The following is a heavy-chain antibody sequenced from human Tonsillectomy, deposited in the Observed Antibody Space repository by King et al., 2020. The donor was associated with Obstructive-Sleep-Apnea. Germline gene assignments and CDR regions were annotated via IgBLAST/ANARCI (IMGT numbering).Heavy chain of an antibody. D-gene: IGHD6-13*01. CDR1: GFTFSSYN. CDR2: IISSSGYI. V-gene: IGHV3-21*06. Sequence: LQLVESGGGLVKPGGSLRLSCAASGFTFSSYNMNWVRQAPGKGLEWVSSIISSSGYIYYTDSVKGRFSISVDNAKNSLYLQMNSLRVEDSAVYYCATALAAAAPFDSWGQGTLVTVSS. CDR3: ATALAAAAPFDS. J-gene: IGHJ4*02.